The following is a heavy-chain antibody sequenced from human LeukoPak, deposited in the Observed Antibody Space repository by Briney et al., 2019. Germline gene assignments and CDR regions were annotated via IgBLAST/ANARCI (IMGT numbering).Heavy chain of an antibody. CDR1: GYTFSNYY. CDR2: MNPNSGNT. V-gene: IGHV1-8*02. CDR3: ARGPGQLHYYMDV. J-gene: IGHJ6*03. Sequence: ASVKVSCKASGYTFSNYYVHWVRQATGQGLEWMGWMNPNSGNTGYAQKFQGRVTTTRNTSISTAYMELSSLRSEDTAVYYCARGPGQLHYYMDVWGKGTTVTVSS. D-gene: IGHD6-6*01.